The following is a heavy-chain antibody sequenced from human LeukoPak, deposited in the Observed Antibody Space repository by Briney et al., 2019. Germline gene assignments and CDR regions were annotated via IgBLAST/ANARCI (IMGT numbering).Heavy chain of an antibody. V-gene: IGHV1-2*02. Sequence: ASVKVSCKASGYTFTGYDMHWVRQAPGQGLEWIGWINPNSGGTNYAQKFQGRVTMTRDTSISTAYMELSRLRSDDTAVYYCASSGDCCNWFDPWGQGTLVTVSS. J-gene: IGHJ5*02. CDR2: INPNSGGT. D-gene: IGHD2-21*02. CDR1: GYTFTGYD. CDR3: ASSGDCCNWFDP.